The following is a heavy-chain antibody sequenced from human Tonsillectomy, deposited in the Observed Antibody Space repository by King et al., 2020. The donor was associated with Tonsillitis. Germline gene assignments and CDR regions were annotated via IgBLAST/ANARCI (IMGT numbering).Heavy chain of an antibody. CDR1: RFTFSDYS. Sequence: VQLVESGGGLVKPGGSLRLSCAASRFTFSDYSMSWIRQAPGKGLEWVSYISNSGSTIYYADSVKGRFTISRDNAKNSLYLQMNSLRAEDTAVYYCASHITYYDSLEGRLRQYDAFDIWGQGTMVTVSS. CDR2: ISNSGSTI. D-gene: IGHD3-22*01. V-gene: IGHV3-11*01. J-gene: IGHJ3*02. CDR3: ASHITYYDSLEGRLRQYDAFDI.